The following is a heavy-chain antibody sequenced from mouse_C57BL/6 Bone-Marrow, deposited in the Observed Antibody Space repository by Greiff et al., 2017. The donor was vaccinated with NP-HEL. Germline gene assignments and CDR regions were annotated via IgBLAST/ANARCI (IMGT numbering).Heavy chain of an antibody. CDR2: ISSGGSYT. Sequence: EVKLVESGGDLVKPGGSLKLSCAASGFTFSSYGMFWVRQTPDKRLEWVATISSGGSYTYYPDSVKGRFTISRDNAKNTLYLQMSSLKSEDTAMYYCARPYVWGTGTTVTVSS. J-gene: IGHJ1*03. V-gene: IGHV5-6*01. CDR3: ARPYV. CDR1: GFTFSSYG.